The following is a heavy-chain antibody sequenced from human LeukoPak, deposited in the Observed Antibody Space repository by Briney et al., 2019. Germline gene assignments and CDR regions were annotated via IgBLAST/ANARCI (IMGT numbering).Heavy chain of an antibody. D-gene: IGHD5-24*01. J-gene: IGHJ6*02. CDR3: AKGWLGLFYYYALDV. Sequence: GGSLRLSCAASGFTFSSYSMNWVSQAPGKGLEWVAAISGSGGSAYYADSVKGRFTISRDNSKNTLYLQISSLRAEDTAVYYCAKGWLGLFYYYALDVWGQGTTVTVSS. CDR1: GFTFSSYS. CDR2: ISGSGGSA. V-gene: IGHV3-23*01.